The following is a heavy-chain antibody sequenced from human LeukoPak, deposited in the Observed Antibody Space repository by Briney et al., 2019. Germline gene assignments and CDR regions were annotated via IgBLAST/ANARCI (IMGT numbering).Heavy chain of an antibody. D-gene: IGHD6-6*01. Sequence: ASVKVSCKASGYTFTGYYMHWVRQAPGQGLEWMGWINPNSGGTNYAQKFQGRVTMTRDTSISTAYMELSRLRSDDTAVYYCAREPIAARYYYFDYWGQGTLLTVSS. J-gene: IGHJ4*02. CDR1: GYTFTGYY. V-gene: IGHV1-2*02. CDR3: AREPIAARYYYFDY. CDR2: INPNSGGT.